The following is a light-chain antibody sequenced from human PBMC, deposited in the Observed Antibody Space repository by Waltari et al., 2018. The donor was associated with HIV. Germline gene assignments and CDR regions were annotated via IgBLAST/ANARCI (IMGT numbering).Light chain of an antibody. CDR3: TSYTSRNTRV. CDR2: EVT. Sequence: QSALTQPASVSGSPGQSITISCTGTTSDVGGYHYVSWYQQHPGKAPNLMIYEVTNRPSGVSFRFSGSKSGNTASLTISGLQAEDEADYFCTSYTSRNTRVFGTGTKVTVL. V-gene: IGLV2-14*01. CDR1: TSDVGGYHY. J-gene: IGLJ1*01.